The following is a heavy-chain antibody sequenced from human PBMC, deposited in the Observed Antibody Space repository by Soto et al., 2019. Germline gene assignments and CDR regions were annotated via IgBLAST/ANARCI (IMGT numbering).Heavy chain of an antibody. CDR3: ARDLLRYFAWLSLDDAFDI. V-gene: IGHV1-18*01. J-gene: IGHJ3*02. Sequence: QVQLVQSGAEVKKPGASVKVSCKASGYTFTSYGISWVRQAPGQGLEWMGWISAYNGNTNYAQKLQGRVTMTTDTSTSTAYMELRSLRSDDTAVYYCARDLLRYFAWLSLDDAFDIWGQGTMVTVSS. CDR2: ISAYNGNT. CDR1: GYTFTSYG. D-gene: IGHD3-9*01.